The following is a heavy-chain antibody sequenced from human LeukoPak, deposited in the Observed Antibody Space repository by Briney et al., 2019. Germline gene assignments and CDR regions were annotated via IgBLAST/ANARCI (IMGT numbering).Heavy chain of an antibody. Sequence: KKSGPTLVNPTQTLTLTCTFSGFSLSTSEVGVGWIRQPPGKALVWLALIHWNDDKRYSPSLETRLTITKDTPKNQVVLTMTNMDPVDTATYYCAHQKGSRSFDMWGQGTMVTVS. J-gene: IGHJ3*02. CDR2: IHWNDDK. V-gene: IGHV2-5*01. CDR3: AHQKGSRSFDM. CDR1: GFSLSTSEVG.